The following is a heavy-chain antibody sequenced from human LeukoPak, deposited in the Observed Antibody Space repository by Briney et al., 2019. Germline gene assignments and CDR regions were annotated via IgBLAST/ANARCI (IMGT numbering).Heavy chain of an antibody. V-gene: IGHV3-23*01. CDR3: AKVLYQDNYGPFDP. D-gene: IGHD5-24*01. CDR2: ISDSADRT. Sequence: PGGSLRLSCAASGFTFNNYGMSWVRQAPGKGLEWVSSISDSADRTYYADSVKGRLTISRDNGKNTVYLQMNSLRTEDTVIYYCAKVLYQDNYGPFDPWGQGTLVTVSS. CDR1: GFTFNNYG. J-gene: IGHJ5*02.